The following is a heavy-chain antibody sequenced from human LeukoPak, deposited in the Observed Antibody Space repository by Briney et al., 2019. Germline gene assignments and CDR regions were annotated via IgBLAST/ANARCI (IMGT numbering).Heavy chain of an antibody. Sequence: PGGSLRLSCAASGFTFSSYGMHWVRQAPGKGLEWVAVISYDGSNKYYADSVKGRFTISRDNSKNTLYLQMNSLRAEDTAVYYCAKDYSTYELRHFDWLPANYYYGMDVWGQGTTVTVSS. V-gene: IGHV3-30*18. CDR3: AKDYSTYELRHFDWLPANYYYGMDV. J-gene: IGHJ6*02. CDR1: GFTFSSYG. D-gene: IGHD3-9*01. CDR2: ISYDGSNK.